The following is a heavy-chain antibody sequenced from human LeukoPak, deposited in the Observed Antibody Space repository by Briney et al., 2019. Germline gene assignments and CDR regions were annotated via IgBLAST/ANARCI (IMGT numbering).Heavy chain of an antibody. Sequence: GGSLRLSCAASGFTFGSYGMHWVRQAPGKRLEWVTFIRSDGSNKYYADSVKGRFTISGDNSKNTLYLQMNSLRAEDTAVYYCAKGPYAGTFSGFDYWGQGTLVTVSS. CDR3: AKGPYAGTFSGFDY. CDR1: GFTFGSYG. J-gene: IGHJ4*02. V-gene: IGHV3-30*02. CDR2: IRSDGSNK. D-gene: IGHD6-13*01.